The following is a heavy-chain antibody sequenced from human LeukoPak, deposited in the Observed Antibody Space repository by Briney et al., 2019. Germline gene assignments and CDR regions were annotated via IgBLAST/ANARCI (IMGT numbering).Heavy chain of an antibody. J-gene: IGHJ3*02. Sequence: PSETLSLTCTVSGGSISSSSYYWGWLRQPPWKGLEWIGSIYYSGSTYYNPSLKRRVTISVDTSKNQFSLMLSSVTAADTVLYYSAWGTDDAFDIWGQGTMVTVSS. CDR3: AWGTDDAFDI. CDR1: GGSISSSSYY. D-gene: IGHD2-8*02. V-gene: IGHV4-39*01. CDR2: IYYSGST.